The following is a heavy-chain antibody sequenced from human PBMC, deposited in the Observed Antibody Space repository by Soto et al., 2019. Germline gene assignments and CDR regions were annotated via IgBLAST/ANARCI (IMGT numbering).Heavy chain of an antibody. D-gene: IGHD2-15*01. Sequence: PSETLSLTCAVYGGSFSGYYWSWIRQPPGKGLEWIGEINHSGSTNYNPSLKSRVTISVDTSKNQFSLKLSSVTAADTAVYYCARGRSWAMTSDCSGGRCYSRYFQHWGQGNLVTVSS. V-gene: IGHV4-34*01. J-gene: IGHJ1*01. CDR1: GGSFSGYY. CDR2: INHSGST. CDR3: ARGRSWAMTSDCSGGRCYSRYFQH.